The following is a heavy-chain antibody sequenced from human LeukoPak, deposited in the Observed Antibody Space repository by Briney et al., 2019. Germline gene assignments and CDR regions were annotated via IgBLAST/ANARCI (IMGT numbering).Heavy chain of an antibody. CDR3: ARDSSAAARYYYYYYYMDV. V-gene: IGHV4-34*01. CDR2: INHSGST. J-gene: IGHJ6*03. CDR1: GGSFSGYY. D-gene: IGHD2-2*01. Sequence: SETLSLTCAVYGGSFSGYYWSWIRQPPGKGLEWIGEINHSGSTNYNPSLKSRVTISVDTSKNQFSLKLSSVTAADTAVYYCARDSSAAARYYYYYYYMDVWGKGTTVTVSS.